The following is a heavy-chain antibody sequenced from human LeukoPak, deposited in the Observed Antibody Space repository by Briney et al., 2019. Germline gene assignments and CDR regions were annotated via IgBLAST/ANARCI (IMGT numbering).Heavy chain of an antibody. CDR3: ARLTQLARGRY. CDR1: GFTFSSYG. D-gene: IGHD6-6*01. V-gene: IGHV3-7*03. J-gene: IGHJ4*02. CDR2: IKQDGSEK. Sequence: GGSLRLSCAASGFTFSSYGMSWVRQAPGKGLEWVANIKQDGSEKYYVNSVKGRFTVSRDNAENSLYLQMSSLRAEDTAVYYCARLTQLARGRYWGQGTLVTVSS.